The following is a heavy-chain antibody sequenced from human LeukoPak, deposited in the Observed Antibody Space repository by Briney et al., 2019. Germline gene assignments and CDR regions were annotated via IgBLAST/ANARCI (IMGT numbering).Heavy chain of an antibody. CDR1: SNYW. Sequence: GGSLRLSCAASSNYWMHWVRQVPGKGLEWVSAISGSGGSTYYADSVKGRFTISRDNSKNTLFLQMNSLRAEDTAPYYCAKSVAIYFYYGLDVWGQGTTVAVSS. CDR2: ISGSGGST. J-gene: IGHJ6*02. V-gene: IGHV3-23*01. D-gene: IGHD3-3*01. CDR3: AKSVAIYFYYGLDV.